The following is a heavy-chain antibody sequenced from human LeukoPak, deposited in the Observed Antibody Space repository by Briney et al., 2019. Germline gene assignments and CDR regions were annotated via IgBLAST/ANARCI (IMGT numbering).Heavy chain of an antibody. V-gene: IGHV3-30-3*01. CDR1: GFTFSGYT. J-gene: IGHJ3*02. CDR2: ISYDGSSK. CDR3: ARDPLKRAFDI. Sequence: GGSLRLSCAGSGFTFSGYTIHWVRQAPGKGLEWVAVISYDGSSKYYADSVKGRFTISRDNSKNTLYLQMNSLRAEDTAVYYCARDPLKRAFDIWGQGTMVTVSS.